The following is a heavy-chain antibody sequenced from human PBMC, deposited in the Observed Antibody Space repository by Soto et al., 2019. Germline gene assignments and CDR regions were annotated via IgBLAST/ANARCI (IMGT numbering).Heavy chain of an antibody. V-gene: IGHV1-58*01. D-gene: IGHD6-13*01. CDR2: IVVGSGNT. Sequence: SVRGSCKASGFAFTSSAVQWVRQARGQRLEWIGWIVVGSGNTNYAQKFQERVTITRDMSTSTAYMELSSLRSEDTAVYYCAAAAGLNWGQGTLVTVSS. CDR1: GFAFTSSA. CDR3: AAAAGLN. J-gene: IGHJ4*02.